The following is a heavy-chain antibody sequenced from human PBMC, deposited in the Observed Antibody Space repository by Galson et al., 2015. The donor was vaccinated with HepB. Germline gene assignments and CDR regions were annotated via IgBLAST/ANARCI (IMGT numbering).Heavy chain of an antibody. Sequence: ETLSLTCTVSGASISSSLYYWVWVRQPPEKGLEWIGSIYYTGNTYYKSSPKSRVTISADMSKNQFSLKVNSVTAADTAVYYCARAAGDSSTYANDYWGQGALVTVSS. CDR2: IYYTGNT. V-gene: IGHV4-39*07. J-gene: IGHJ4*02. CDR1: GASISSSLYY. D-gene: IGHD5-18*01. CDR3: ARAAGDSSTYANDY.